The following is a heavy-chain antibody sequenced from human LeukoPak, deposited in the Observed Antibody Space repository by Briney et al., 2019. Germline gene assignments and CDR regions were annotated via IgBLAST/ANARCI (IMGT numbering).Heavy chain of an antibody. CDR1: GGSISSGGYS. V-gene: IGHV4-30-2*01. CDR2: IYHSGST. CDR3: ARESSAFGRRTHWFDP. J-gene: IGHJ5*02. Sequence: PSQTLSLTCAVSGGSISSGGYSWSWIRQPPGKGLEWIGYIYHSGSTYYNPSLKSRVTISVDTSKNQFSLKLSSVTAADTAVYYCARESSAFGRRTHWFDPWGQGTLVTVSS. D-gene: IGHD1-26*01.